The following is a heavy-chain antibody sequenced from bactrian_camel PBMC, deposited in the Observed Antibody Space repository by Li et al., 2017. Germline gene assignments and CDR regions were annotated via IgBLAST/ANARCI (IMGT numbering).Heavy chain of an antibody. CDR3: AVDKYLSVGGVDFGH. J-gene: IGHJ6*01. V-gene: IGHV3-1*01. CDR2: VNDVGYTT. CDR1: GFRLSDYA. D-gene: IGHD2*01. Sequence: VQLVESGGGLVQPGGSLRLSCAASGFRLSDYAMGWIRQAPGKGLERVSTVNDVGYTTYYADSVKGRFTGSRDNARNTLHLELNSLKIEDTAMYYCAVDKYLSVGGVDFGHWGQGTQVTVS.